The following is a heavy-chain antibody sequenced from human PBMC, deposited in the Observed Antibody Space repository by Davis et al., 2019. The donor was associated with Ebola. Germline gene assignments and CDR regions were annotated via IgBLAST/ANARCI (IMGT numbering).Heavy chain of an antibody. D-gene: IGHD2-2*01. V-gene: IGHV3-23*01. J-gene: IGHJ4*02. CDR1: GFTFSSYA. CDR3: AGGRYCSSTSCPGGFDY. CDR2: ISGSGGST. Sequence: GESLKISCAASGFTFSSYAMSWVRQAPGKGLEWVSAISGSGGSTYYADSVKGRFTISRDNSKNTLYLQMNSLRAEDTAVYYCAGGRYCSSTSCPGGFDYWGQGTLVTVSS.